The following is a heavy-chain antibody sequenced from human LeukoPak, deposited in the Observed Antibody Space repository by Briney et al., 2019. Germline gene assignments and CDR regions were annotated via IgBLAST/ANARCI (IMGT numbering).Heavy chain of an antibody. CDR3: VKEPHYYDRSGYF. D-gene: IGHD3-22*01. J-gene: IGHJ4*02. CDR2: IGGDGGST. CDR1: GFTFDDYA. Sequence: GGSLRLSCAASGFTFDDYAMHWVRQAPGKGLEWVSLIGGDGGSTYYADSVKGRFTISGDNSKNSLFLQMKSPRTDDTALYYCVKEPHYYDRSGYFWGQGTLVTVSS. V-gene: IGHV3-43*02.